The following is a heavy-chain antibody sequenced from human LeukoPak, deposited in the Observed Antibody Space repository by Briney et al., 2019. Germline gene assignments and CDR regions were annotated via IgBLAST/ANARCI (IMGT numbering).Heavy chain of an antibody. CDR3: ARVSEGTYYYGSGSLWFDY. J-gene: IGHJ4*02. D-gene: IGHD3-10*01. Sequence: SETLSLTCSVSGGSINGGSYYWSWIRQPAGKPLEWIGHIFTTGSTSYNPSLRTRVTISEDSSKDQFSLNLKSVTAADTAVYYCARVSEGTYYYGSGSLWFDYWGQGTLVTVSS. CDR1: GGSINGGSYY. V-gene: IGHV4-61*09. CDR2: IFTTGST.